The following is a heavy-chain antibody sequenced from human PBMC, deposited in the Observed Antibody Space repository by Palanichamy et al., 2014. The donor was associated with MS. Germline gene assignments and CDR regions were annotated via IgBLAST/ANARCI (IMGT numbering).Heavy chain of an antibody. CDR2: IHAGDGNT. J-gene: IGHJ3*02. Sequence: QVQLVQSGTEVKKPGASVKVSCRASRYTFTGYAIHWVRQAPGQRLEWMGCIHAGDGNTKYSQSFQGRVIITRDTSATTTYTELTSLRSEDSAVYYCVRINQRGAFDIWGQGTVVTVSS. D-gene: IGHD1-14*01. CDR1: RYTFTGYA. V-gene: IGHV1-3*01. CDR3: VRINQRGAFDI.